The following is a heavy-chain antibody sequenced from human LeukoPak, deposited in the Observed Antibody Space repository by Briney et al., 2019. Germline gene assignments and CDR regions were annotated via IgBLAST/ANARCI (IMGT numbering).Heavy chain of an antibody. J-gene: IGHJ4*02. CDR2: ISGSGDHT. CDR3: ASAHDYGDYRGDY. CDR1: GFTFSSYA. V-gene: IGHV3-23*01. D-gene: IGHD4-17*01. Sequence: GGSLRLSCAASGFTFSSYAMNWVRQAPGKGLEWVSSISGSGDHTYYADSVKGRFTISRDNSKNTLYLQMNSLRAEDTAVYYCASAHDYGDYRGDYWGQGTLVTVSS.